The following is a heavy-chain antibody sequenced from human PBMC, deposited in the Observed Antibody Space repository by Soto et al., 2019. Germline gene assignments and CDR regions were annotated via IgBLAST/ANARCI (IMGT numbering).Heavy chain of an antibody. CDR2: FDPEDGET. V-gene: IGHV1-24*01. Sequence: ASVKVSCKVSGYTLTELSMHWVRQAPGKGLEWMGGFDPEDGETIYAQKFQGRVTMTADPSADPAYMELRSLRSEDTAVYYCANRRYCSSTSRYEDFDYWGQGTLLTVYS. CDR3: ANRRYCSSTSRYEDFDY. CDR1: GYTLTELS. J-gene: IGHJ4*02. D-gene: IGHD2-2*01.